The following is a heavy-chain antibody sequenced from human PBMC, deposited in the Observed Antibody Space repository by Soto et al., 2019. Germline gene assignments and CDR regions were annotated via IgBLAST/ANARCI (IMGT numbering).Heavy chain of an antibody. J-gene: IGHJ6*02. V-gene: IGHV1-69*13. CDR1: GGTFSSYA. CDR3: ATVTSPYYYYGMDV. Sequence: SVKVSCKASGGTFSSYAISWVRQAPGQGLEWMGGIIPIFGTANYAQKFQGRVTITADESTSTAYMELSSLRSEDTAVYYCATVTSPYYYYGMDVWGQGTTVTVAS. CDR2: IIPIFGTA. D-gene: IGHD1-20*01.